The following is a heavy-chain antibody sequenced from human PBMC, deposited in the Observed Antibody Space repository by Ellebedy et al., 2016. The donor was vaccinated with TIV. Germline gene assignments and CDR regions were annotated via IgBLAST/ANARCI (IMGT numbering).Heavy chain of an antibody. V-gene: IGHV4-39*07. Sequence: SETLSLTCAVSGGSISGSGHYWGWIRQLPGKGLEWIGSIYHSGSTHYNPSLESRVTISLDTSKNQFSLTLSSVSAADTAVYYCARLVAVTGTTDYFDYWGQGILVTVSS. CDR3: ARLVAVTGTTDYFDY. CDR2: IYHSGST. J-gene: IGHJ4*02. CDR1: GGSISGSGHY. D-gene: IGHD1-7*01.